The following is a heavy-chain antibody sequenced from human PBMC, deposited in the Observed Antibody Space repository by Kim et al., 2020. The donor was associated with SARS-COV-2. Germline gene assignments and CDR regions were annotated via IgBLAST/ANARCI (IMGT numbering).Heavy chain of an antibody. J-gene: IGHJ4*02. D-gene: IGHD3-10*01. CDR2: IYYSGST. CDR1: GGSISSSSYY. V-gene: IGHV4-39*01. CDR3: ARIPSYGAGSYSYSFDY. Sequence: SETLSLTCTVSGGSISSSSYYWGWIRQPPGKGLEWIGSIYYSGSTYYNPSLKSRVTISVDTSKNQFSLKLSSVTAADTAVYYCARIPSYGAGSYSYSFDYWGQGTRVTVSS.